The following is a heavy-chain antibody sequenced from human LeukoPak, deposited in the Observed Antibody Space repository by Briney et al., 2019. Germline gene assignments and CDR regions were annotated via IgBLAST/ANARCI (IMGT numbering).Heavy chain of an antibody. Sequence: GGSLRLSCAASGFSFSSYAMSWVRQAPGKGMEWVSAISGSGGSTYYAHSVKGRFTISRDNPKNTLYLQMNSLRAEDTAVYYCAKDYGDYGSDYWGQGTLVTVSS. D-gene: IGHD4-17*01. J-gene: IGHJ4*02. CDR3: AKDYGDYGSDY. V-gene: IGHV3-23*01. CDR2: ISGSGGST. CDR1: GFSFSSYA.